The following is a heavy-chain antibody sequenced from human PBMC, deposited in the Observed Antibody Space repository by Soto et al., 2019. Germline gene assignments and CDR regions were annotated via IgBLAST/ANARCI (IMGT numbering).Heavy chain of an antibody. J-gene: IGHJ4*02. Sequence: QMQLVQSGPEVQKPGTSVKVSCEASGFTLLSFAVDWVRQTGGQRLEWIGSVVVATGNTVYSPHFQDRATITGDMSTSVAYLYLGSLTSEDTAVYYCARAGQYYDASGYANWGQGTLVTVSS. D-gene: IGHD3-22*01. V-gene: IGHV1-58*01. CDR2: VVVATGNT. CDR3: ARAGQYYDASGYAN. CDR1: GFTLLSFA.